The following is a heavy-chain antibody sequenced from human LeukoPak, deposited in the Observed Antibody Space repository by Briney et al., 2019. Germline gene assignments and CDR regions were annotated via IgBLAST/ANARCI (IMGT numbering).Heavy chain of an antibody. Sequence: SETLSLTCTVSGGSINSYYWSWVRQPPGKGLEWIGYISYSGSTNCNPSLKSRVTISVDTSKNQFSLKLSSVTAADTAVYYCARVPHRWYQYYWFDPWGQGTLVTVSS. V-gene: IGHV4-59*12. CDR2: ISYSGST. CDR1: GGSINSYY. D-gene: IGHD6-13*01. CDR3: ARVPHRWYQYYWFDP. J-gene: IGHJ5*02.